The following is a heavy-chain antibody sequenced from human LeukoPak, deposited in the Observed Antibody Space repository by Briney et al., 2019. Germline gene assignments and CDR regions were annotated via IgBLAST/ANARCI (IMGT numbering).Heavy chain of an antibody. CDR3: ARGHHDYYDSSGYDREAFDI. CDR2: ISGSGTTI. D-gene: IGHD3-22*01. J-gene: IGHJ3*02. V-gene: IGHV3-11*01. Sequence: PGGSLRLSCAASGFTFSDYYMSWIRQAPGKGLEWVSYISGSGTTIYYADSVKGRFTISRDNAKNSLYLQMNSLRAEDTALYHCARGHHDYYDSSGYDREAFDIWGQGTMVTVSS. CDR1: GFTFSDYY.